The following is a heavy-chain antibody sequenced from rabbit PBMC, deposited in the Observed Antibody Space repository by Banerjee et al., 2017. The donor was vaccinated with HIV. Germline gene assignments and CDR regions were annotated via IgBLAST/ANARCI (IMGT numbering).Heavy chain of an antibody. J-gene: IGHJ4*01. CDR2: IHAGRSGRT. V-gene: IGHV1S45*01. CDR3: ARDLAGVIGWNFNL. CDR1: GFSFTDSYY. D-gene: IGHD4-1*01. Sequence: QEQLEESGGDLVKPEGSLTLTCTASGFSFTDSYYIYWVRQAPGKGLEWIACIHAGRSGRTYYANWAKGRFTISKTSSTTVTLQMTSLTAADTATYFCARDLAGVIGWNFNLWGPGTLVTVS.